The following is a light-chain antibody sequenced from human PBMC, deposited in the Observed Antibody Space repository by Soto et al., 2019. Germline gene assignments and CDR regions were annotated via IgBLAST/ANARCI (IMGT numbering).Light chain of an antibody. CDR2: AAS. CDR3: QQYNNWPPLT. J-gene: IGKJ4*01. CDR1: QGVSSN. V-gene: IGKV3-15*01. Sequence: EIVVTQSPATLSVSPGERATLSCRASQGVSSNLAWYQQKPGQAPRLLIYAASTRAPGIPARFSGSGSGTEFTLTLSSLQSEDFAVYYCQQYNNWPPLTFGGGTKVEIK.